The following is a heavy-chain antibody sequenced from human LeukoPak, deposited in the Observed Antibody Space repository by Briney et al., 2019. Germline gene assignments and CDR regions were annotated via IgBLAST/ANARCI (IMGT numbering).Heavy chain of an antibody. CDR2: INAGNGNT. D-gene: IGHD3-10*01. CDR1: GYTFTSYA. V-gene: IGHV1-3*01. CDR3: ARGVRGDNRSRYDY. Sequence: ASVKVSCKASGYTFTSYAMHWVRQAPGQRLEWMGWINAGNGNTKYSQKFQGRVTITRDTSASTAYVELSSLRSEDTAVYYCARGVRGDNRSRYDYWGQGTLVTVSS. J-gene: IGHJ4*02.